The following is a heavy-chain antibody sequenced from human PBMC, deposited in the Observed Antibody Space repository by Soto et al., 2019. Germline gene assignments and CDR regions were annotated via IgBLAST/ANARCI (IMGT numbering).Heavy chain of an antibody. CDR2: INAGNGNT. CDR3: ASAVYGSGSYYSSPYYGMDV. Sequence: GASVKVSCKASGYTFTSYAMHWVRQAPGQRLEWMGWINAGNGNTKYSQKFQGRVTITRDTSASTAYMELSSLRSEDTAVYYCASAVYGSGSYYSSPYYGMDVWGQGTTVTVSS. J-gene: IGHJ6*02. V-gene: IGHV1-3*01. CDR1: GYTFTSYA. D-gene: IGHD3-10*01.